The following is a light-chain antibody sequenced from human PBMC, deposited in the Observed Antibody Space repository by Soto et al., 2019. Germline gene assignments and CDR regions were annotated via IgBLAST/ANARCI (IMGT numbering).Light chain of an antibody. J-gene: IGKJ1*01. CDR3: MQGSYWPWT. Sequence: LTQPPLSLPVTHGKQAPFSSRSSQGFEYSDGKTYLNWYQQRPGQSPRRLIFKVSTRDFGVPDRFSGSGSGTAFTLEISRVEAEDVGVYYCMQGSYWPWTFGQGTKVDIK. CDR1: QGFEYSDGKTY. CDR2: KVS. V-gene: IGKV2-30*01.